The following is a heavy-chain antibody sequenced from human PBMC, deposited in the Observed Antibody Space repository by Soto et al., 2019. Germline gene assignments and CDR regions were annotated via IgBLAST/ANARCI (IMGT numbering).Heavy chain of an antibody. J-gene: IGHJ5*02. CDR1: GGSISSGGYY. Sequence: SETLSLTCTVSGGSISSGGYYWSWIRQHPGKGLEWIGYIYYSGSTYYNPSLKSRVTISVDTSKNQFSLKLSSVTAADTAVYYCARVRITMVRGVIAPYNWFDPWGQGTLVTVSS. D-gene: IGHD3-10*01. CDR3: ARVRITMVRGVIAPYNWFDP. V-gene: IGHV4-31*03. CDR2: IYYSGST.